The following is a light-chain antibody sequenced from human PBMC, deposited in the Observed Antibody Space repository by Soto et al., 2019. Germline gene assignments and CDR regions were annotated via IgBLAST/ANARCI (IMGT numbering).Light chain of an antibody. CDR2: DVT. CDR1: SSDVGAYDH. J-gene: IGLJ3*02. V-gene: IGLV2-11*01. Sequence: QSVLTQPRSVSGSPGQSVTISCTGTSSDVGAYDHVSWYQQHPGKAPKLIIYDVTKRPSGVPDRFSGSKSGNTASLTISGLQGEEEADYYCCSYAGKSTWVFGGGTKVTVL. CDR3: CSYAGKSTWV.